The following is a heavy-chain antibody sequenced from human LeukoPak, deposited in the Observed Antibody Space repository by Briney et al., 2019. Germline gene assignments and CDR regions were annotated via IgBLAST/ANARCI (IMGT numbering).Heavy chain of an antibody. Sequence: SETLSLTCTVSGGSISSGSYYWSWIRQPAGKGLEWIGRIYTSGSTNYNPSLKSRVTISVDTSKNQFSLKLSSVTAADTAVYYCASRYCSSTSCSADAFDIWGQGTMVTVSS. J-gene: IGHJ3*02. D-gene: IGHD2-2*01. CDR3: ASRYCSSTSCSADAFDI. CDR2: IYTSGST. CDR1: GGSISSGSYY. V-gene: IGHV4-61*02.